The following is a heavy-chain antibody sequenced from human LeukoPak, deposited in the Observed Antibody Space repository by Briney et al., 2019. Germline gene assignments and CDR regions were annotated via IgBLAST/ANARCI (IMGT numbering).Heavy chain of an antibody. CDR2: ISQDGSFK. V-gene: IGHV3-30*03. J-gene: IGHJ6*02. CDR1: GLNFSSNG. CDR3: ASFHMYCSGGSCYDHGMDV. Sequence: GRSLRLSCVVSGLNFSSNGVHWVRQAPGKGLEWVAVISQDGSFKHYVDSVMGRFTISRDNSKNTLFLQMSSLRVEDTALYYCASFHMYCSGGSCYDHGMDVWGQGTMVTVSS. D-gene: IGHD2-15*01.